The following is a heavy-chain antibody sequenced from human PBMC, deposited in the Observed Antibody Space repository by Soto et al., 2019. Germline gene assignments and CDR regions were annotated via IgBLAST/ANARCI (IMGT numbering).Heavy chain of an antibody. J-gene: IGHJ6*02. CDR1: GFSLSTSGVG. V-gene: IGHV2-5*01. CDR2: VYSNDDK. Sequence: QITLKESGPALVKPTQTLTLTCTLSGFSLSTSGVGVGWVRQPPGKALEWLALVYSNDDKRFSPSLKSRLTITKDTSKKQVVLTMTNMDPVDTATYYCTHMRGSGIYGMDVWGQGTTVIVSS. D-gene: IGHD3-10*01. CDR3: THMRGSGIYGMDV.